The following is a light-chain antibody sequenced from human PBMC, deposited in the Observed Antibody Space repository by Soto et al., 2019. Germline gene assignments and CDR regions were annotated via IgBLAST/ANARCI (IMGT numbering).Light chain of an antibody. CDR3: AAWDDSLNGPL. CDR2: NNN. V-gene: IGLV1-44*01. CDR1: SSNIASNT. Sequence: QSVLTQPPSASGTPGQRVTISCSGSSSNIASNTVNWYQQLPGTAPKLLIYNNNHRPSGVLDRFSGPKSGTSASLAISGLQSEDEADYYCAAWDDSLNGPLFGGGTKVTVL. J-gene: IGLJ2*01.